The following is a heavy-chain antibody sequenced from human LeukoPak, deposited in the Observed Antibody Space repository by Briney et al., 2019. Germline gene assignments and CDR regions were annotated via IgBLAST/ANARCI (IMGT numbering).Heavy chain of an antibody. CDR3: ARELEGGTGFDY. V-gene: IGHV4-31*03. D-gene: IGHD1-1*01. CDR2: TYYSWST. Sequence: PSQTLSLTCTVSGGSICSGGYYWSWIRQHPGKGLEWIGYTYYSWSTYYNPSLKSRVTISVDTSKNQFSLKLSSVTAADTAVYYCARELEGGTGFDYWGQGTLVTVSS. J-gene: IGHJ4*02. CDR1: GGSICSGGYY.